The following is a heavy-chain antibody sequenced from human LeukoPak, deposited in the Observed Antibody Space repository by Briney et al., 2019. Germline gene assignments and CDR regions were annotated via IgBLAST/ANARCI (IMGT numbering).Heavy chain of an antibody. CDR1: GGSISSSSYY. J-gene: IGHJ5*02. D-gene: IGHD3-3*01. Sequence: KPSETLSLTCTVSGGSISSSSYYWGWIRQPPGKGLEWIGSIYYSGSTYYNPSLKSRVTISVDTSKNQFSLKLSSVTAADTAVYYCARQEYDFWSGYYPPFDPWGQGTLVTVSS. CDR3: ARQEYDFWSGYYPPFDP. V-gene: IGHV4-39*01. CDR2: IYYSGST.